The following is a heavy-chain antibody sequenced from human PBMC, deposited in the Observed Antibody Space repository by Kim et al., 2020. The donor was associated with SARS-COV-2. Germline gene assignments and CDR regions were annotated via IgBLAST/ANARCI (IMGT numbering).Heavy chain of an antibody. CDR2: ISAYNGNT. V-gene: IGHV1-18*01. J-gene: IGHJ6*02. D-gene: IGHD6-6*01. CDR1: GYTFNTYG. Sequence: ASVKVSCKASGYTFNTYGISWVRQAPGQGLEWMGWISAYNGNTNYAQKLQGRVTMTTDTSTSTAYMELRSLRSDDTAVYFCARYSSSIERSYGMDVWGQGTTVTVSS. CDR3: ARYSSSIERSYGMDV.